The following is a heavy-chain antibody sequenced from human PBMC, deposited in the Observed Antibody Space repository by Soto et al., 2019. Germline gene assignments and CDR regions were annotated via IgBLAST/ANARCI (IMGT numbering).Heavy chain of an antibody. CDR1: GFTFTSAW. D-gene: IGHD3-16*02. V-gene: IGHV3-15*07. CDR3: TTDQLSRRAFDV. Sequence: GGSLRLSCAASGFTFTSAWMNWVRQAPGKGLEWVGRIKSKTDGGKIDYAVPVKGRFTISRDDSENTLYLQMNSLTTDDTALYYCTTDQLSRRAFDVWGQGTMVTVSS. CDR2: IKSKTDGGKI. J-gene: IGHJ3*01.